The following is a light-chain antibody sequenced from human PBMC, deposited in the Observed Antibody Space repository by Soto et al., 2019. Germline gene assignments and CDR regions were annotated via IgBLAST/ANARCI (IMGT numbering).Light chain of an antibody. CDR3: QQYGSSPPWT. J-gene: IGKJ1*01. CDR2: GAS. Sequence: EIVLTHSPGTLSLSPGERATLSCRASQSVSSTYLAWYQQKPGQAPRLLIYGASSRATGIPDRFSGSGSGTDFTLTISRLEPEDFAVYYSQQYGSSPPWTFGKGTKVDIK. CDR1: QSVSSTY. V-gene: IGKV3-20*01.